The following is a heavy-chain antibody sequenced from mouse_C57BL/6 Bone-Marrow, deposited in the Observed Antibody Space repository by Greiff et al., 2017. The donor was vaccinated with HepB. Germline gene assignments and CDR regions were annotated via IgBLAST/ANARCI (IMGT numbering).Heavy chain of an antibody. CDR1: GYTFTSYW. CDR3: ARSEYYYGSSVDY. J-gene: IGHJ2*01. Sequence: QVQLKESGAELVMPGASVKLSCKASGYTFTSYWMHWVKQRPGQGLEWIGEIDPSDSYTNYNQKFKGKSTLTVDKSSSTAYMQLSSLTSEDSAVYYCARSEYYYGSSVDYRGQGTTLTVSS. V-gene: IGHV1-69*01. CDR2: IDPSDSYT. D-gene: IGHD1-1*01.